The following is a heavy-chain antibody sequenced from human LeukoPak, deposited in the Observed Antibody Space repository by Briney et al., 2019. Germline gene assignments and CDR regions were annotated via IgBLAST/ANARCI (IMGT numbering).Heavy chain of an antibody. Sequence: PSETLSLTCTVSGGSISSSSYYWGWIRQPPGKGLEWIGSNYYSGSTYYNPSLKSRVTISVDTSKNQFSLKLSSVTAADTAVYYCAREVLMIAAAGPGGFDYWGQGTLVTVSS. J-gene: IGHJ4*02. CDR1: GGSISSSSYY. CDR2: NYYSGST. V-gene: IGHV4-39*07. CDR3: AREVLMIAAAGPGGFDY. D-gene: IGHD6-13*01.